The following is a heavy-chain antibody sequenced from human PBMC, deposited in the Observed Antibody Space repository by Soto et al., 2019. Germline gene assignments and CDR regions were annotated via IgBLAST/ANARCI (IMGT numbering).Heavy chain of an antibody. CDR1: GGSFSGYY. V-gene: IGHV4-34*01. CDR3: SRSPRQYCSSTRCRKNYYYYYYMDV. D-gene: IGHD2-2*01. CDR2: INHSGST. J-gene: IGHJ6*03. Sequence: QVQLQQWGAGLLKPTETLSLTCAVYGGSFSGYYWSWIRQPPGKGLEWIGEINHSGSTNYNPSLKSRVTISVDTSTNQFSLKLSSVTAADTAVYYCSRSPRQYCSSTRCRKNYYYYYYMDVWGKGTTVTVSS.